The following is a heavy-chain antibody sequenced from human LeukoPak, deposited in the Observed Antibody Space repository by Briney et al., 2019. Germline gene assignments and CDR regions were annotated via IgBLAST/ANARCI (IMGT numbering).Heavy chain of an antibody. V-gene: IGHV3-64*01. CDR2: ISSNGGST. CDR1: GFTFSSYA. Sequence: GGSLRLSCAASGFTFSSYAMHWVRQAPGKGLEYVSAISSNGGSTYYANSVKGRFTISRDNPKNTLYLQMGSLRAEDMAVYYCARDGDGYNSLLDYWGQGTLVTVSS. CDR3: ARDGDGYNSLLDY. J-gene: IGHJ4*02. D-gene: IGHD5-24*01.